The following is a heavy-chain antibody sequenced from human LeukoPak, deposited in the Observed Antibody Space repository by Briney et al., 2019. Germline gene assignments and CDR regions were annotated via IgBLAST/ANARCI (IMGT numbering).Heavy chain of an antibody. J-gene: IGHJ6*04. V-gene: IGHV3-7*01. CDR2: IKQDGTDK. CDR3: ARQEYCSGNCFYNMDV. Sequence: GGSLRLSCAASGFTFSTHWMSWVRQAPGKGPEWVANIKQDGTDKYYVDSVKGRFTISRDNAKNSLYLQMNSLRAEDTAVYYCARQEYCSGNCFYNMDVWGKGTTVTVSS. D-gene: IGHD2-15*01. CDR1: GFTFSTHW.